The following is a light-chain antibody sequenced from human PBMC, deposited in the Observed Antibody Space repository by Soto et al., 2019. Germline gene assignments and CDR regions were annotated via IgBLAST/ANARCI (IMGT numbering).Light chain of an antibody. CDR2: GAS. CDR3: QQRNNWPWT. CDR1: QGVSNTY. Sequence: EIVLTQSPGTLSLSPGERATLSCRASQGVSNTYLAWYQQKPGQAPRLLIYGASFRATGIPARFSGSGSGTDFTLTISSLEPEDFAVYYCQQRNNWPWTFGQGTKVDIK. J-gene: IGKJ1*01. V-gene: IGKV3D-20*02.